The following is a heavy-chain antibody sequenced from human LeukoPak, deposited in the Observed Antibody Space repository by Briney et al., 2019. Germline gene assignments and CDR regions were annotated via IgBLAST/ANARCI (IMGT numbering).Heavy chain of an antibody. Sequence: SQTLSLTCTVSGGSISSGNNYWTWIRQPAGKGLEWIGRFYTSEMTYNPSLKSRVTISVDTSKNQFSLRLSSVTASDTAIYYCTRSRSGSGFGNWFDPWGQGTLVTVSS. CDR3: TRSRSGSGFGNWFDP. CDR2: FYTSEMT. D-gene: IGHD3-22*01. CDR1: GGSISSGNNY. J-gene: IGHJ5*02. V-gene: IGHV4-61*02.